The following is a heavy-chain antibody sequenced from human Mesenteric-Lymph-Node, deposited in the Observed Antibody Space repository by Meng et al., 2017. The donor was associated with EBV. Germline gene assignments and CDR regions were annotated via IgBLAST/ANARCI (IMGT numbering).Heavy chain of an antibody. V-gene: IGHV7-4-1*02. CDR1: GYIFKKYE. D-gene: IGHD3-9*01. CDR2: INTNTGNP. CDR3: ARFDWLAHF. J-gene: IGHJ4*02. Sequence: QVTTVQSGSEFGKPGASVKSSCKASGYIFKKYEMNWIRQAPGQGLDWMGWINTNTGNPTYAQDFTGRFVFSVDTSVSTAYLQISSLESDDTAVYYCARFDWLAHFWGQGTLVTVSS.